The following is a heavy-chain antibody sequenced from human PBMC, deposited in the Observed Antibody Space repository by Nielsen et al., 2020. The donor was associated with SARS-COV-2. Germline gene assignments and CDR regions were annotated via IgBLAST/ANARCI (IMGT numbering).Heavy chain of an antibody. CDR1: GFTLSRHG. V-gene: IGHV3-33*01. J-gene: IGHJ5*02. Sequence: GGSLRLSCEASGFTLSRHGMHLVRQPPGKGLEWVAHMWYHGGDENYADSVRGRFTISRDLSKNTVYLQMSSLRVEDTAVYYCARDLTFGAYWFDPWSQRTLVTVSS. D-gene: IGHD3/OR15-3a*01. CDR2: MWYHGGDE. CDR3: ARDLTFGAYWFDP.